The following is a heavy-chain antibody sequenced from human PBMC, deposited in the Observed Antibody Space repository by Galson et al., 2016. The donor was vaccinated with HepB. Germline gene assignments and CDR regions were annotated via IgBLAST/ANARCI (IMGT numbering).Heavy chain of an antibody. D-gene: IGHD3-10*01. V-gene: IGHV4-59*08. Sequence: ETLSLTCTVSGGSISGYYWRWIRQPPGKGLEWIGYIYYSGSTNYNPSLKSRVTISVDTSKNQFSLNLRSVTAADTAVYYCARRNRWFGELLFLDPWGQGTLVTVSS. CDR1: GGSISGYY. CDR3: ARRNRWFGELLFLDP. CDR2: IYYSGST. J-gene: IGHJ5*02.